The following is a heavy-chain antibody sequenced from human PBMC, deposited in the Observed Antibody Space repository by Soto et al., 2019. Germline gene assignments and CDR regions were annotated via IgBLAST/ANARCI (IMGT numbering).Heavy chain of an antibody. V-gene: IGHV3-20*04. CDR2: INWNGGST. CDR3: ARVATPRRSPSSGYYLGPSDY. Sequence: GGSLRLSCAASGFTFDDYGMSWVRQAPGKGLEWVSGINWNGGSTGYADSVKGRFTISRDNAKNSLYLQMNSLRAEDTALYYCARVATPRRSPSSGYYLGPSDYWGQGTLVTVSS. CDR1: GFTFDDYG. D-gene: IGHD3-22*01. J-gene: IGHJ4*02.